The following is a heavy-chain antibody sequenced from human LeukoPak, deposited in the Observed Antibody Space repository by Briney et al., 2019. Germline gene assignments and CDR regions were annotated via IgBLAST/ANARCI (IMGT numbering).Heavy chain of an antibody. CDR1: GYTFTSYG. CDR2: ISAYNGNT. D-gene: IGHD3-9*01. Sequence: ASVKVSCKASGYTFTSYGISWVRQAPGQGLEWMGWISAYNGNTNYAQKLQGRVTMTTDTSTSTAYMELRSLRSDDTAVYYCARSDYDILTGYYRGSAFDIWGQGTMVTVSS. CDR3: ARSDYDILTGYYRGSAFDI. V-gene: IGHV1-18*01. J-gene: IGHJ3*02.